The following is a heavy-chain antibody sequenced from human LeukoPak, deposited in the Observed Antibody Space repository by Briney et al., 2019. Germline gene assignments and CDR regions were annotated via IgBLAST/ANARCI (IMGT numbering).Heavy chain of an antibody. CDR2: IYPGDSDT. V-gene: IGHV5-51*01. J-gene: IGHJ4*02. D-gene: IGHD5-24*01. CDR1: GYSFTSYW. Sequence: GESLNISCKASGYSFTSYWIGWVRQMPGKGLEWMGIIYPGDSDTRYSPSFQGQVTISADKSISTAYLQWSSLKASDTAMYYCARHMALMATSYFDYWGQGTLVTVSS. CDR3: ARHMALMATSYFDY.